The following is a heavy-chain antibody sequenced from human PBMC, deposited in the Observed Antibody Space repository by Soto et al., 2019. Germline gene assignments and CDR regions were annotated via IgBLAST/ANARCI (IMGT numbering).Heavy chain of an antibody. D-gene: IGHD2-21*02. CDR1: GFTFSSYA. V-gene: IGHV3-30-3*01. J-gene: IGHJ4*02. CDR2: ISYDGSNK. Sequence: QVQLVESGGGVVQPGRSLRLSCAASGFTFSSYAMHWVRQAPGKGLEWVAVISYDGSNKYYADSVKGRFTISRDNSKSTLDLQMNSLRAEDTAVYYCARGVVVTAIHFDYWGQGTLVTVSS. CDR3: ARGVVVTAIHFDY.